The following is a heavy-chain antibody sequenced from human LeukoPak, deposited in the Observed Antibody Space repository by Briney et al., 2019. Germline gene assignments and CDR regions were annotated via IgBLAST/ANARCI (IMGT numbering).Heavy chain of an antibody. Sequence: GGSLRLSCAASGFTFSDSYMSWIRQTPGKGLEWIAYISYSGNTRYYADSVKGRFTISRDNAKNSLYLQMNRLTAEDTAVYFCYRFSADYAYYNDVWGNGTPVTVS. V-gene: IGHV3-11*01. CDR2: ISYSGNTR. D-gene: IGHD6-13*01. CDR1: GFTFSDSY. J-gene: IGHJ6*03. CDR3: YRFSADYAYYNDV.